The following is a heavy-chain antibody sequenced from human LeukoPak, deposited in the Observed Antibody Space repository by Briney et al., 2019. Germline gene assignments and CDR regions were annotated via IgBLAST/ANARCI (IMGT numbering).Heavy chain of an antibody. D-gene: IGHD3-10*01. V-gene: IGHV3-30-3*01. CDR2: ISYDGSNK. CDR1: GFTSSDCA. CDR3: ASRTNSGPPF. J-gene: IGHJ1*01. Sequence: GGSLRLSCAASGFTSSDCAVHWVRQAPGKGLEWVALISYDGSNKYYADSVKGRFTISRDNSKNTMSLQMNSLRREHTAVYYCASRTNSGPPFWGQGTLVTVSS.